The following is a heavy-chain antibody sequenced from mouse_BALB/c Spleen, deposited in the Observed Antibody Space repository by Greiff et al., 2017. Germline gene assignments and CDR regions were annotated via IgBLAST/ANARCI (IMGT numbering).Heavy chain of an antibody. CDR2: IDTSDSYT. V-gene: IGHV1-69*01. D-gene: IGHD3-1*01. Sequence: QVQLQQPGAELVMPGASVKMSCKASGYTFTDYWMHWVKQRPGQGLEWIGAIDTSDSYTSYNQKFKGKATLTVDESSSTAYMQLSSLTSEDSAVYYCAREEDQLELRGFAYWGQGTLVTVSA. CDR3: AREEDQLELRGFAY. J-gene: IGHJ3*01. CDR1: GYTFTDYW.